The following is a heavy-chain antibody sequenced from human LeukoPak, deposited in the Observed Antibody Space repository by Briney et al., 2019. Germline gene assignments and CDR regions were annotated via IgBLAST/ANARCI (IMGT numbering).Heavy chain of an antibody. CDR2: ISGSGGST. CDR1: GFTFSSYA. CDR3: AEDLEGYCSSTSCYDLGY. V-gene: IGHV3-23*01. Sequence: GGSLRLSCAASGFTFSSYAMSWVRQAPGKGLEWVSAISGSGGSTYYADSVKGRFTISRDNSKNTLYLQMNSLRAEDTAVYYCAEDLEGYCSSTSCYDLGYWGQGTLVTVSS. J-gene: IGHJ4*02. D-gene: IGHD2-2*01.